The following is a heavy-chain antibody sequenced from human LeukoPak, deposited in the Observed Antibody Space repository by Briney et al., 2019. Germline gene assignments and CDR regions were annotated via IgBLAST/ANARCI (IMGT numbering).Heavy chain of an antibody. J-gene: IGHJ4*02. V-gene: IGHV3-66*01. CDR2: IYSGGST. CDR3: ARVSVPAARTGYYFDY. D-gene: IGHD2-2*01. Sequence: PGRSLRLSCAASGFTVSSNYMSWVRQAPGKGLEWVSVIYSGGSTYYADSVKGRFTISRDNSKNTLYLQMNSLRAEDTAVYYCARVSVPAARTGYYFDYWGQGTLVTVSS. CDR1: GFTVSSNY.